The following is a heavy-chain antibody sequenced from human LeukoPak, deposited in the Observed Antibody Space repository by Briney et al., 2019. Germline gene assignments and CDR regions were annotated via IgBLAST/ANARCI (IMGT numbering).Heavy chain of an antibody. V-gene: IGHV1-46*01. D-gene: IGHD1-14*01. CDR3: AREAEGSWFDP. CDR1: GYTFTSYY. J-gene: IGHJ5*02. Sequence: GASVKVSCKASGYTFTSYYMHWVRQAPGQGLEWMGIINPSGGSTSYAQKFQGRVTMTRDMSTSTVCMELSSLRSEDTAVYYCAREAEGSWFDPWGQGTLVTVSS. CDR2: INPSGGST.